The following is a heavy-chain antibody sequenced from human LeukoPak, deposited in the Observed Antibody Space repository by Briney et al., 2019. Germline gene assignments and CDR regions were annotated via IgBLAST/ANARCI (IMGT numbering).Heavy chain of an antibody. CDR3: GRLSSYDSSGYYGFDS. CDR2: INPGDSDI. Sequence: PEDSLKISCKASGYRFTVYWIGWVRQMPGKGLEWMGIINPGDSDITYSPSFQGQVTISADKSISTAYLQWSSLKASDTAMYYCGRLSSYDSSGYYGFDSWGQGTLVTVSS. J-gene: IGHJ4*02. V-gene: IGHV5-51*01. CDR1: GYRFTVYW. D-gene: IGHD3-22*01.